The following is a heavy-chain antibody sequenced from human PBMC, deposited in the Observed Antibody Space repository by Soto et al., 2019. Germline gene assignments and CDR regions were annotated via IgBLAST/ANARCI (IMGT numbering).Heavy chain of an antibody. CDR3: ARHLFERTGYSFGPLSN. CDR2: ISYDGFNK. D-gene: IGHD3-22*01. CDR1: GFTFSNFA. J-gene: IGHJ4*02. V-gene: IGHV3-30-3*01. Sequence: PGGSLRLSCAASGFTFSNFALYWVRQAPGKGLEWVAVISYDGFNKYHADSVKGRFTISRDDSQNTVFLQMGSLRLEDTAVYYCARHLFERTGYSFGPLSNWGQGSMVTVSS.